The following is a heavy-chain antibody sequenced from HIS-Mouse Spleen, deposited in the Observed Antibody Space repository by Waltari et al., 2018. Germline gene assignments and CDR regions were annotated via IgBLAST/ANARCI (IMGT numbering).Heavy chain of an antibody. CDR3: ARAVIAAAVTEYFQH. CDR2: IYHSGGT. D-gene: IGHD6-13*01. Sequence: QVQLQESGPGLVKPSETLSLTCTVSGYSISSGYYWGWIRQPPGKGLEWIGSIYHSGGTYYNPSLKSRVTISVDTSKNQFSLKLSSVTAADTAVYYCARAVIAAAVTEYFQHWGQGTLVTVSS. CDR1: GYSISSGYY. J-gene: IGHJ1*01. V-gene: IGHV4-38-2*02.